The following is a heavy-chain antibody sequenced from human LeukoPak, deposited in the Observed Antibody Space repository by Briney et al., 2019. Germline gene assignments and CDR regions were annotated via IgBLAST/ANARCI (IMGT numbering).Heavy chain of an antibody. V-gene: IGHV3-30*19. Sequence: PGRSLRLSCAASGFTFSGYDMHWVRQAPGKGLEWVAFIRFDGSNKYYADSVKGRFTISRDNSKNTLFPQLNSLRAEDTAVYYCARTGKEMVVDYWGQGTLVTVSS. CDR2: IRFDGSNK. J-gene: IGHJ4*02. CDR1: GFTFSGYD. D-gene: IGHD2-15*01. CDR3: ARTGKEMVVDY.